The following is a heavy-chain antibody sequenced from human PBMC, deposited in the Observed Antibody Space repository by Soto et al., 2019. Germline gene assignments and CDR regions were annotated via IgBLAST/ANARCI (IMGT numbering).Heavy chain of an antibody. V-gene: IGHV1-46*01. CDR1: GYTFTSYY. CDR3: ARDSGVPAAIYYHYGLDV. Sequence: SASVKVSCKASGYTFTSYYMHWVRQAPGQGLEWMGIINPSGGSTSYAQKFQGRVTMTRDTSTSTVYMELSSLRSEDTAVYYCARDSGVPAAIYYHYGLDVWGKEPKGTV. D-gene: IGHD2-2*01. J-gene: IGHJ6*04. CDR2: INPSGGST.